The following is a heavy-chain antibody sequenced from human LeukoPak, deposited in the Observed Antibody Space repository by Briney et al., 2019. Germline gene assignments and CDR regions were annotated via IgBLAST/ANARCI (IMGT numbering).Heavy chain of an antibody. CDR3: AKGPLSHFDS. Sequence: ASVKVSCKVSGYTLTELSMHWVRQAPGKGLEWMGGFDPEDGETIYAQKFQGRVTMTEDTSTDTAYMELSSLRAEDTAEYYCAKGPLSHFDSWGQGTLVTVSS. V-gene: IGHV1-24*01. CDR1: GYTLTELS. CDR2: FDPEDGET. D-gene: IGHD2/OR15-2a*01. J-gene: IGHJ4*02.